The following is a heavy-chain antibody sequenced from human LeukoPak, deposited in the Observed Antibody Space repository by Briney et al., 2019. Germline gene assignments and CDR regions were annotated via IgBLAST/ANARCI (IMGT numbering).Heavy chain of an antibody. CDR3: ARQPAGIVVVPAAIGGGFDY. Sequence: SETLSLTCAVYGGSFSGYYWGWIRQPPGKGLEWIGSIYYSGSTYYNPSLKSRVTISVDTSKNQFSLKLSSVTAADTAVYYCARQPAGIVVVPAAIGGGFDYWGQGTLVTVSS. CDR2: IYYSGST. CDR1: GGSFSGYY. D-gene: IGHD2-2*01. J-gene: IGHJ4*02. V-gene: IGHV4-39*01.